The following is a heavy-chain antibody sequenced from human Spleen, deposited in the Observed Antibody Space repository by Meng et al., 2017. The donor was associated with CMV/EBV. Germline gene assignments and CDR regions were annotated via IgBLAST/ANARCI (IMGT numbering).Heavy chain of an antibody. CDR1: GFTFSSYS. J-gene: IGHJ6*02. CDR2: ISSSSSTI. CDR3: ARGAARPYYYYCYGMDV. D-gene: IGHD6-6*01. Sequence: GGSLRLSCAASGFTFSSYSMNWVRQAPGKGLEWVSYISSSSSTIYYADSVKGRFTISRDNAKNSLYLQMNSLRAEDTAVYYCARGAARPYYYYCYGMDVWGQGTTVTVSS. V-gene: IGHV3-48*04.